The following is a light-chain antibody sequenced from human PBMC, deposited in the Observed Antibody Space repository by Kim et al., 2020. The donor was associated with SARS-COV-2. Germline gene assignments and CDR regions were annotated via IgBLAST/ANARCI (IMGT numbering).Light chain of an antibody. CDR2: GAS. CDR1: QSVNSN. Sequence: EIVMTQSPATLSVSPGERATLSCRASQSVNSNLAWYQQKPGQAPRPLIYGASTRATGIPARFSGSGSGTEFTLTISSLQSEDFAVYYCQQYNSLWTFGQGTKVDIK. V-gene: IGKV3-15*01. J-gene: IGKJ1*01. CDR3: QQYNSLWT.